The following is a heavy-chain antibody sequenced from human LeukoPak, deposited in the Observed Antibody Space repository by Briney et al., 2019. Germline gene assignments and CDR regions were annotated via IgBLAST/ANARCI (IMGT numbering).Heavy chain of an antibody. CDR2: INPSGGRT. V-gene: IGHV1-46*01. Sequence: EASVKVSFKASGYTFTSYYMHWVRQAPGQGREGMGVINPSGGRTSYAQKFQGRGTITRDRATSKDNMELRSLRSEDTAVYYCAREFVTCGGDCYSFAYWGQGTLVTVSS. CDR3: AREFVTCGGDCYSFAY. D-gene: IGHD2-21*02. J-gene: IGHJ4*02. CDR1: GYTFTSYY.